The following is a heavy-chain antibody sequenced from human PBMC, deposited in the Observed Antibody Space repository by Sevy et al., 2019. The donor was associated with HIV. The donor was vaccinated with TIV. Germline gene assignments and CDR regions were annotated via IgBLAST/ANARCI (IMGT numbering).Heavy chain of an antibody. V-gene: IGHV3-30*18. D-gene: IGHD3-10*01. CDR2: ISYDGSNK. Sequence: GGSLRLSCAASGFTFSSYGMHWVRQAPGKGLEWVAVISYDGSNKHYADSVKGRFTISRHNSKNTLYLQLKSLRTEDTAVYYCAKGMGAGVNDAFDIWGQGTMVTVSS. CDR3: AKGMGAGVNDAFDI. CDR1: GFTFSSYG. J-gene: IGHJ3*02.